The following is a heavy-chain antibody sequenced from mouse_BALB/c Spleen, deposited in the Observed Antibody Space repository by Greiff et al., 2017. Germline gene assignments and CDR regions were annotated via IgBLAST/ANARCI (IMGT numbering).Heavy chain of an antibody. V-gene: IGHV7-3*02. D-gene: IGHD2-2*01. Sequence: EVKLMESGGGLVQPGGSLRLSCATSGFTFTDYYMSWVRQPPGKALEWLGFIRNKANGYTTEYSASVKGRFTISRDNSQSILYLQMNTLRAEDSATYYCARDGAYGYPFDYWGQGTTLTVSS. CDR3: ARDGAYGYPFDY. J-gene: IGHJ2*01. CDR1: GFTFTDYY. CDR2: IRNKANGYTT.